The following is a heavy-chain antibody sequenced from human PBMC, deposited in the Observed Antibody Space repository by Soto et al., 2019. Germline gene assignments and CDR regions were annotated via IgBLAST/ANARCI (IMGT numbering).Heavy chain of an antibody. D-gene: IGHD3-3*01. CDR3: AKGSTYYDFWSGKTPFDY. J-gene: IGHJ4*02. CDR1: GFTFSSYA. V-gene: IGHV3-23*01. CDR2: ISGSGSST. Sequence: GGSLRLSCAASGFTFSSYAMSWVRQAPGKGLEWVSAISGSGSSTYYADSVKGRFTISRDNSKNTLYLQMNSLRAEDTAVYYCAKGSTYYDFWSGKTPFDYWGQGTLVPVSS.